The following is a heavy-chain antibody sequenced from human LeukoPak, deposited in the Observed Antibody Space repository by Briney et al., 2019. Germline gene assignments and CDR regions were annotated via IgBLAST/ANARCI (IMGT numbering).Heavy chain of an antibody. Sequence: SETLSLTCTVSGVSISSGSYYWSWIRQPAGKGLEWIGRIYTSGSTNYNPSLKSRVTISVDTSKNQFSLKLSSVTAANTAVYYCARSPPYYYYYMDVWGKGTTVTVSS. CDR3: ARSPPYYYYYMDV. V-gene: IGHV4-61*02. CDR2: IYTSGST. J-gene: IGHJ6*03. CDR1: GVSISSGSYY.